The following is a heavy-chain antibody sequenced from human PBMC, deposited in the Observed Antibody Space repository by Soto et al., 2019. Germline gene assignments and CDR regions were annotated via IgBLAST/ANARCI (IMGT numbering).Heavy chain of an antibody. D-gene: IGHD3-10*01. CDR1: GYTFTSYA. V-gene: IGHV1-3*01. CDR2: INAGNGNT. J-gene: IGHJ4*02. CDR3: ARDLGFGLSDY. Sequence: QVQLVQSWAEVKKPGASVKVSCKASGYTFTSYAMHWVRQAPGQRLEWMGWINAGNGNTKYSQKFQGRVTITRDTSASTAYMELSGLRSEDTAVYSCARDLGFGLSDYWGQGTLVTVSS.